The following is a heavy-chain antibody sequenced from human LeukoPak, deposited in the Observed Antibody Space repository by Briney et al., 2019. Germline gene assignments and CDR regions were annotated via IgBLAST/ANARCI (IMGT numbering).Heavy chain of an antibody. CDR1: GGSISSSSYY. V-gene: IGHV4-39*01. Sequence: SETLSLTCTVSGGSISSSSYYWGWIRQPPGKGLEWIGSIYYSGSIYYNPSLKSRVTISVDKSKTQFSLKLSSVTAEGRALLNCARHNSEDIVVVVAENNWFDPWGQGTLVTVSS. J-gene: IGHJ5*02. CDR3: ARHNSEDIVVVVAENNWFDP. D-gene: IGHD2-15*01. CDR2: IYYSGSI.